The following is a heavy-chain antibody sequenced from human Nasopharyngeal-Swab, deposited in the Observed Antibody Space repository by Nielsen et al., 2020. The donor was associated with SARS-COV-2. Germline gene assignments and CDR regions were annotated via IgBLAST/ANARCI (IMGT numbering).Heavy chain of an antibody. Sequence: SCLASGFTFDDSAMHWVRQATGKGLEWVSGISWNSGSIGYADSVKGRFTISRDNAKNSLYLQMNSLRAEDTALYYCAKGSYSHYYDSSGYSPFKYWGQGTLVTVSS. D-gene: IGHD3-22*01. J-gene: IGHJ4*02. CDR1: GFTFDDSA. V-gene: IGHV3-9*01. CDR2: ISWNSGSI. CDR3: AKGSYSHYYDSSGYSPFKY.